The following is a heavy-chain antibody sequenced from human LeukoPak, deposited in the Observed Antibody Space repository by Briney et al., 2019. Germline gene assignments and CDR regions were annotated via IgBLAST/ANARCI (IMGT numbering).Heavy chain of an antibody. CDR2: INNSGST. J-gene: IGHJ5*02. D-gene: IGHD2-15*01. CDR1: GGSFSGYY. V-gene: IGHV4-34*01. CDR3: ARGPPDCSGGSCYANWFDH. Sequence: SETLSLTCAVYGGSFSGYYWTWIRQPPGKGLEWIGEINNSGSTKNNPSLKSRVTISVDTSKNQSSLKLSSVTAADTAVYYCARGPPDCSGGSCYANWFDHWGQGTLVTVSS.